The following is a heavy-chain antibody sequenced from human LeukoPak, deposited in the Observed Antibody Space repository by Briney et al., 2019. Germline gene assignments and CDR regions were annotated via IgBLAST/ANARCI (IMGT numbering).Heavy chain of an antibody. V-gene: IGHV3-23*01. J-gene: IGHJ5*02. Sequence: PGGSLRLSCAASGLTFSSSALSWVRQAPGKGLQWVSSISGSGLDTHYADSVKGRFTVSRDNSKNTLYLQMNSLRAEDTAVYYCARDLDSSGTFDPWGQGTLVTVSS. CDR3: ARDLDSSGTFDP. D-gene: IGHD6-19*01. CDR2: ISGSGLDT. CDR1: GLTFSSSA.